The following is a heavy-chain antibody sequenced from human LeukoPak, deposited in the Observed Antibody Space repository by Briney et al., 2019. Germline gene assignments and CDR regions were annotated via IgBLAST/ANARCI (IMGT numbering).Heavy chain of an antibody. Sequence: SETLSLTCTVSGGSISTYYWSWIRQPPGKGLEWIGYIHYSGTTNYNPSLNSRVTISVDTSKNQLSLQLKSVTAADTAVYYCARVSLVRGAPDYYFDYWGQGTLVTVSS. D-gene: IGHD3-10*01. CDR1: GGSISTYY. V-gene: IGHV4-59*01. CDR3: ARVSLVRGAPDYYFDY. CDR2: IHYSGTT. J-gene: IGHJ4*02.